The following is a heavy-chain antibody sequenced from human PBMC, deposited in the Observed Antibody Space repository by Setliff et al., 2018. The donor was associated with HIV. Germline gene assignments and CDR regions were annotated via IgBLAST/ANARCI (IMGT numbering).Heavy chain of an antibody. V-gene: IGHV1-2*06. D-gene: IGHD3-3*01. CDR3: ARLPFITIFGVLNGDDGFDI. J-gene: IGHJ3*02. CDR2: INPKSGGT. Sequence: ASVKVSCKASGYTFTGYYMHWVRQAPGQGPEWLGRINPKSGGTRYAQKFQGRVSMTRDTAISTAYMELSRLRSDDSAVYYCARLPFITIFGVLNGDDGFDIWGQ. CDR1: GYTFTGYY.